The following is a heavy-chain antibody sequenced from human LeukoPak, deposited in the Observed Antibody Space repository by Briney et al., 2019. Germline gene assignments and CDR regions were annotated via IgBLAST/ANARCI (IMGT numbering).Heavy chain of an antibody. V-gene: IGHV4-59*01. D-gene: IGHD3-22*01. Sequence: SETLSLTCTVSGGSISSYYWSWIRQPPGKGLEWIGYIYYSGSTNYNPSLKSRVTISVDTSKNQFSLKLSSVTAADTAVYYCARGSDSSGYLLDYWGQGTLVTVSS. CDR1: GGSISSYY. J-gene: IGHJ4*02. CDR2: IYYSGST. CDR3: ARGSDSSGYLLDY.